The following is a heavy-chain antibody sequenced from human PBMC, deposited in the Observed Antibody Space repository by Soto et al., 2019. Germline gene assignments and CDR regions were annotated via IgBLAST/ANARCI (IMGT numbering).Heavy chain of an antibody. Sequence: GASVKVSCKASGYTFTSYGISWVRQAPGQGLEWMGWISAYNGNTNYAQKLQGRVTMTTDTSTSTAYMELRSLRSDDTAVYYCARDVINPPSFSDAFDIWGQGIMVNVSS. CDR2: ISAYNGNT. D-gene: IGHD2-21*01. CDR1: GYTFTSYG. V-gene: IGHV1-18*01. CDR3: ARDVINPPSFSDAFDI. J-gene: IGHJ3*02.